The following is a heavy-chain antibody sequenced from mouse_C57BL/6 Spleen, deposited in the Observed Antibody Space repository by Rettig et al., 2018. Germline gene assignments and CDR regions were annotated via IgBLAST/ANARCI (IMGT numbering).Heavy chain of an antibody. V-gene: IGHV1-64*01. Sequence: QVQLQQPGAELVKPGASVKLSCKASGYTFTSYWMHWVKQRPGQGLEWIGMIHPNSGSTNYNEKFKSKATLTVDKSSSTAYMQLSSLTSEDSAVYYCARSYGYYVDYAMDYWGQGTSVTVSS. CDR2: IHPNSGST. CDR3: ARSYGYYVDYAMDY. J-gene: IGHJ4*01. D-gene: IGHD2-3*01. CDR1: GYTFTSYW.